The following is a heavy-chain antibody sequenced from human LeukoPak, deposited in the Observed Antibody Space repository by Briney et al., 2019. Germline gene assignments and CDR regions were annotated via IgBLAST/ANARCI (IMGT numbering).Heavy chain of an antibody. CDR3: ARGPWGSSGYYYGFDY. V-gene: IGHV3-30-3*01. CDR2: ISYDGSNK. Sequence: PGRSLRLSCAASGFTFSSYAMHWVRQAPGKGLEWVAVISYDGSNKYYADSVKGRFTISRDNSKNTLYLQMNSLRAEDTAVYYCARGPWGSSGYYYGFDYWGQGTLVTVSS. J-gene: IGHJ4*02. D-gene: IGHD3-22*01. CDR1: GFTFSSYA.